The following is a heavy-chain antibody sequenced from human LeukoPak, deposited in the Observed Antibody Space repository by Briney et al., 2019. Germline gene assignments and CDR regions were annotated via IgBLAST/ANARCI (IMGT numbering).Heavy chain of an antibody. CDR1: GYTFTSYY. Sequence: VASVKVSCKASGYTFTSYYMHWVRQAPGEGLEWMGIINPTGGSTSYAQKFQGRVTMTRDTSTSTVYMELSSLRSEHTAVYYCARDPSGWLQAAVGILSYFGYWGQGTLVTVSS. V-gene: IGHV1-46*01. J-gene: IGHJ4*02. D-gene: IGHD5-24*01. CDR2: INPTGGST. CDR3: ARDPSGWLQAAVGILSYFGY.